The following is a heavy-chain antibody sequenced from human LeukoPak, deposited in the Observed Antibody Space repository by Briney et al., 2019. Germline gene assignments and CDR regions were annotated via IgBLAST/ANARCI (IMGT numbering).Heavy chain of an antibody. CDR2: ISGSGGST. J-gene: IGHJ3*02. D-gene: IGHD6-13*01. CDR3: AKDSHLQQLVLSGAFDI. Sequence: PGGSLRLSCAASGFTFSSYAMSWVRQAPGKGLEWVSAISGSGGSTYYADSVKGRFTISRHNSNNPLYLQMNSLRADDTAVYYCAKDSHLQQLVLSGAFDIWGQGTMVTVSS. CDR1: GFTFSSYA. V-gene: IGHV3-23*01.